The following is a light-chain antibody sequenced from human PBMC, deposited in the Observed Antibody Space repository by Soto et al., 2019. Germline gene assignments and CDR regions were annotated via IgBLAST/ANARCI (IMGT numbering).Light chain of an antibody. Sequence: EIVLTQSPATLSLSPGERATLSCRASQSVTTYLAWYQQKPGQAPRLLIYDASNRATGIPARFSGSGSGTDFTLTLSSLQPEDFAIYYCQQRRTWPRTFGRGTKLEIK. V-gene: IGKV3-11*01. CDR3: QQRRTWPRT. CDR1: QSVTTY. J-gene: IGKJ2*01. CDR2: DAS.